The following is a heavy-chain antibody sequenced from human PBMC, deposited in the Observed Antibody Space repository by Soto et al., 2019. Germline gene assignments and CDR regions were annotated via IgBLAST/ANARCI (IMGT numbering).Heavy chain of an antibody. D-gene: IGHD1-26*01. J-gene: IGHJ4*02. CDR1: GYTFSNYD. CDR3: ARVMGSVNF. V-gene: IGHV1-8*01. CDR2: MNPKSGYT. Sequence: QVQLVQSGAEVKKPGTSVRISCKTSGYTFSNYDINWVRQAAGQGLEWMGWMNPKSGYTGSARNFQGRVTMTRDTYMTTAYMELSSLRSEDTAMYYCARVMGSVNFWGQGTLVTVSS.